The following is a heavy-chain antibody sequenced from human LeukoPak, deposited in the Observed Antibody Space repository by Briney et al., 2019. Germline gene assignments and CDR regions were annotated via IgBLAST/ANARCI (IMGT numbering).Heavy chain of an antibody. CDR1: GGSISSSNW. Sequence: PSETLSLTCTVSGGSISSSNWWSWIRQPPGKGLEWIGEIYHSGSTYYNPSLKSRVTISVDTSKNQFSLKLSSVTAADTSVYYCARHLPTPTWGQGTLVTVSS. D-gene: IGHD4-17*01. J-gene: IGHJ4*02. CDR2: IYHSGST. V-gene: IGHV4-4*02. CDR3: ARHLPTPT.